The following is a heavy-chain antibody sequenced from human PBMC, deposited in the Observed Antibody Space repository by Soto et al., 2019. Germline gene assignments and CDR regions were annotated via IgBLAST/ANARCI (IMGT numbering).Heavy chain of an antibody. CDR1: GGAFSSYA. CDR2: IIPIFGTA. J-gene: IGHJ3*02. D-gene: IGHD3-22*01. V-gene: IGHV1-69*13. Sequence: EASVKVSCKASGGAFSSYAISWVRQAPGQGLEWMGGIIPIFGTANYAQKFQGRVTITADESTSTAYMELSSLRSEDTAVYYCAVLNYYDSSGYYYQAFDIWGQGTMVTVSS. CDR3: AVLNYYDSSGYYYQAFDI.